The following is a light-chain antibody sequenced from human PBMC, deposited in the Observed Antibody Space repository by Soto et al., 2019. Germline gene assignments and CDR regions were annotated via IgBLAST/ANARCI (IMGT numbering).Light chain of an antibody. J-gene: IGLJ2*01. CDR1: SSDVGGYNY. CDR2: DVS. CDR3: SSYTSSSTPVV. Sequence: QTALTQPASVCGSPGQSITISCTGTSSDVGGYNYVSWYQQHPGKAPKLMIYDVSNRPSGVSNRFSGSKSGNTASLTISGLQAEDEADYYCSSYTSSSTPVVFGGGTQLTVL. V-gene: IGLV2-14*01.